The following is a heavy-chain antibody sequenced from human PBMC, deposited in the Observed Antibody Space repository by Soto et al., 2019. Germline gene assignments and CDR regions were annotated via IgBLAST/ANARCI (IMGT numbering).Heavy chain of an antibody. CDR1: GGSISSSNYY. V-gene: IGHV4-39*01. Sequence: QLQLQESGPGLVKPSETLSLTCTVSGGSISSSNYYWGWIRQPPGKGLEWIGSIYYSGSTYYNPSLRGRPTPPVAPSKNPFSLTLSPVTAADAAVCDLARRPYSRGIIDYWGQGTLVTVSS. D-gene: IGHD6-19*01. CDR2: IYYSGST. J-gene: IGHJ4*02. CDR3: ARRPYSRGIIDY.